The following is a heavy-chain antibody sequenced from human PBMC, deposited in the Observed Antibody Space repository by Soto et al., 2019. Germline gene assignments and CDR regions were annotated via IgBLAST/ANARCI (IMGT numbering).Heavy chain of an antibody. D-gene: IGHD1-20*01. CDR2: IYCDDDK. V-gene: IGHV2-5*02. CDR3: LQYNNWNPPLLS. Sequence: QITLKESGPTLVKPTQTLTLTCTFSGFSLSTSGVGVGWIRQPPGKALEWLALIYCDDDKRYSPSLKSRITITNVTAKDQVVLTMTNIDPVDTATYSGLQYNNWNPPLLSWGQGTLVTVSS. J-gene: IGHJ5*02. CDR1: GFSLSTSGVG.